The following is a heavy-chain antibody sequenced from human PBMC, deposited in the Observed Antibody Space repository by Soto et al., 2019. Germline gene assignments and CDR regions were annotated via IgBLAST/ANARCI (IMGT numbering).Heavy chain of an antibody. CDR3: ASLNTIFGVVTNGPYYYYGMDV. CDR1: GGTFSSYA. J-gene: IGHJ6*02. D-gene: IGHD3-3*01. CDR2: IIPIFGTA. Sequence: SVKVSCKASGGTFSSYAISWVRQAPGQGLEWMGGIIPIFGTANYAQKFQGRVTITADESTSAAYMELSSLRSEDTAVYYCASLNTIFGVVTNGPYYYYGMDVWGQGTTVTVS. V-gene: IGHV1-69*13.